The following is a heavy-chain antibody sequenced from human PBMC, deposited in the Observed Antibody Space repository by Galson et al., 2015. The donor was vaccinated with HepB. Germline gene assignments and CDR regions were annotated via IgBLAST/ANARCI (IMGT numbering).Heavy chain of an antibody. D-gene: IGHD3-9*01. J-gene: IGHJ4*02. Sequence: SLILSCAASGFTFSSYSMNWVRQAPGKGLEWVSSISSSSSYIYYADSVRGRFTISRDNARNSLYLQMNSLRAEDTAVYYCAKDERESQYFDWLLSFDYWGQGTLVTVSS. CDR3: AKDERESQYFDWLLSFDY. CDR2: ISSSSSYI. CDR1: GFTFSSYS. V-gene: IGHV3-21*01.